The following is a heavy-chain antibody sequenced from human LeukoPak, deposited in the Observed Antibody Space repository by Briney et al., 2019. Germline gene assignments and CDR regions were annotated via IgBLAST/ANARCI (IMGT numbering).Heavy chain of an antibody. CDR2: IYHSGST. Sequence: SQTLSLTYAVSGGSISSGGYSWSWIRQPPGKGLEWIGYIYHSGSTYYNPSLKSRVTISVDRSKNQFSLKLSSVAAADTAVYYCARTKYAGTRWFDPWGQGTLVTVSS. D-gene: IGHD6-13*01. CDR3: ARTKYAGTRWFDP. CDR1: GGSISSGGYS. J-gene: IGHJ5*02. V-gene: IGHV4-30-2*01.